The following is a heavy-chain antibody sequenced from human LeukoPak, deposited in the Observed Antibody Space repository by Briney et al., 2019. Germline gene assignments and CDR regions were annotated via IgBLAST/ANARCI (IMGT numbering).Heavy chain of an antibody. CDR2: ISYDGSNK. Sequence: GGSRGLSLEASGFTLRTFARHWARKAPGKGLEWVAVISYDGSNKYYADSVKGRFTISRDNSKNTLYLQMNSLRAEDTAVYYCARDLGGMDVWGKGTTVTVSS. D-gene: IGHD3-10*01. CDR1: GFTLRTFA. J-gene: IGHJ6*04. CDR3: ARDLGGMDV. V-gene: IGHV3-30*04.